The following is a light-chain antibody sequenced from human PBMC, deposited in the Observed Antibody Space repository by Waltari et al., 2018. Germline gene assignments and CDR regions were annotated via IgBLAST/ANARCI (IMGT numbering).Light chain of an antibody. Sequence: DIQMTQSPSTLSASVGDRVTITCRASESISSWLAWYQQKPGKAPKLLINKASRLESGVPARFSGSGSGTEFTLTISSLQPDDFATYYCLHYNNYPWTCGQGTKVEIK. CDR3: LHYNNYPWT. CDR2: KAS. J-gene: IGKJ1*01. CDR1: ESISSW. V-gene: IGKV1-5*03.